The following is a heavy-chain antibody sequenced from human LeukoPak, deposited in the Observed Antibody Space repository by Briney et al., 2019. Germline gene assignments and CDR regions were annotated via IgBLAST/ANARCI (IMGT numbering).Heavy chain of an antibody. D-gene: IGHD5-12*01. V-gene: IGHV3-20*04. CDR1: GFTFDDYG. J-gene: IGHJ4*02. CDR3: ARDFYRYSGSTSTDY. Sequence: GGSLRLSCAASGFTFDDYGMSWVRQAPGKGLEWVSGINWNGGSTGYADSVKGRFTISRDNAKNSLYLQMNSLRAEDTALYYCARDFYRYSGSTSTDYWGQGTLVTVSS. CDR2: INWNGGST.